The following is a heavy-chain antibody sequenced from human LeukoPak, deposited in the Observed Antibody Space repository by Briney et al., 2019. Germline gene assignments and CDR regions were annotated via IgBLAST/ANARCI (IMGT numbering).Heavy chain of an antibody. J-gene: IGHJ4*02. Sequence: GGSLRLSCAASGLTFSSYAMSWVRQAPGKGLEWVSAISGSGGSTYYADSVKGRFTISRDNSKNTLYLQMNSLRAEDTAVYYCAKGRYYDSSGYYYYWGQGTLVTVPS. D-gene: IGHD3-22*01. CDR3: AKGRYYDSSGYYYY. V-gene: IGHV3-23*01. CDR1: GLTFSSYA. CDR2: ISGSGGST.